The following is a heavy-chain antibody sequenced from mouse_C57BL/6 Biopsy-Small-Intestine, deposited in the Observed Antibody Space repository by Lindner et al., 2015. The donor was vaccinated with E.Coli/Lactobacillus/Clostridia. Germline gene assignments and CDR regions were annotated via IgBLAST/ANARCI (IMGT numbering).Heavy chain of an antibody. CDR1: GYTFTDYN. D-gene: IGHD2-1*01. J-gene: IGHJ2*01. V-gene: IGHV1-18*01. CDR2: INPNNGGT. CDR3: ARTSLYGNHYFDY. Sequence: VQLQESGPELVKPGASVKIPCKASGYTFTDYNMDWVKQSHGKSLEWIGDINPNNGGTIYNQKFKGKATLTVDKSSSTAYMELRSLTSEDTAVYYCARTSLYGNHYFDYWGQGTTLTVSS.